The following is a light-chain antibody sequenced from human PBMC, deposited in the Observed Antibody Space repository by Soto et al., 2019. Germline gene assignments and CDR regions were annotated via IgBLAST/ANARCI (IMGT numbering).Light chain of an antibody. V-gene: IGLV2-23*02. CDR2: EVS. J-gene: IGLJ1*01. CDR1: SSDVGSYNL. CDR3: CSYAGSSTFYV. Sequence: QSALXQPASVSGSPGQAITISCTGTSSDVGSYNLVSWYQQHPGKAPKLMIYEVSKRPSGVSNRFSGSKSGDTASLTISGLQAEDEADYYCCSYAGSSTFYVFGTGTKVTV.